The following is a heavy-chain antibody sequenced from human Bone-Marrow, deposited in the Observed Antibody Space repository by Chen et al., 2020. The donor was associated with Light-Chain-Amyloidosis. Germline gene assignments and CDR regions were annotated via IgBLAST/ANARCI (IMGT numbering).Heavy chain of an antibody. D-gene: IGHD6-13*01. J-gene: IGHJ4*02. V-gene: IGHV3-7*01. CDR2: IKQDGSEK. CDR3: ARYPIAAAGTYFDY. Sequence: EVQLVESGGGLVQPGGSLRLSWAASGFTCSSYWMSWVRQAPGKGLEWVANIKQDGSEKYYVDSVKGRFTISRDNAKNSLFLQMNSLRAEDTAVYYCARYPIAAAGTYFDYWGQGTLVTVSS. CDR1: GFTCSSYW.